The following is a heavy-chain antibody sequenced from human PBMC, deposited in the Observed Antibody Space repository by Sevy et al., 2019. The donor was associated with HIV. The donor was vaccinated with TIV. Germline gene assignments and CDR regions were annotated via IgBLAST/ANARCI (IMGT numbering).Heavy chain of an antibody. J-gene: IGHJ6*02. CDR2: IWYDGSNK. CDR1: GFTFSNYA. Sequence: GGSLRLSCAASGFTFSNYAMHWVRQAPGKGLEWVAHIWYDGSNKNYADSVKGRFTISRDNSNNNLYLQINSLRAEDTAVYYCAGEDRGFVMDGWGQGTTVTVSS. CDR3: AGEDRGFVMDG. D-gene: IGHD3-10*01. V-gene: IGHV3-33*01.